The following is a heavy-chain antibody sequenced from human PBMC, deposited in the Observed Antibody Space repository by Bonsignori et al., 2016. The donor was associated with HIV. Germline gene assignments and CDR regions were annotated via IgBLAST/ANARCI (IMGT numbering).Heavy chain of an antibody. D-gene: IGHD2-21*01. Sequence: WIRQPPGKGLEWVATIKVDGSEKYYVDSVKGRFSTSRDNAKNSLYLQMNSLRAEDTAVYYCLAYCGGDCFLGHGAFDIWGQGTVVTVSS. CDR2: IKVDGSEK. CDR3: LAYCGGDCFLGHGAFDI. J-gene: IGHJ3*02. V-gene: IGHV3-7*03.